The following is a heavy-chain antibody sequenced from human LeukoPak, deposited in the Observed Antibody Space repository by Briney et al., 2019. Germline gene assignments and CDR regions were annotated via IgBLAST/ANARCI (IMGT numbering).Heavy chain of an antibody. CDR3: ARLSSLANIAARGRTWFDT. CDR2: IYYSGST. CDR1: GGSISSYY. V-gene: IGHV4-59*01. D-gene: IGHD6-6*01. J-gene: IGHJ5*02. Sequence: SETLSLTCTVSGGSISSYYWSWIRQPPGKGLEWIGYIYYSGSTNYNPSLKSRVTISVDTSKNQFSLKLSSVTAADTAVHYCARLSSLANIAARGRTWFDTWGQGSLVTVSS.